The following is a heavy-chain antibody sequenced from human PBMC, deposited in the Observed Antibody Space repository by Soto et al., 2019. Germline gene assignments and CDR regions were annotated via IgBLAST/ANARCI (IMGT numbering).Heavy chain of an antibody. J-gene: IGHJ6*03. V-gene: IGHV3-53*04. D-gene: IGHD6-6*01. Sequence: PGGSLRLSCAASGFTVSSNYMSWVRQAPGKGLEWVSVIYSGGSTYYADSVKGRFTISRHNSKNTLYLQMNSLRAEDTAVYYCARVPGSSSSQWSSYYYYYMDVWGKGTTVTVSS. CDR3: ARVPGSSSSQWSSYYYYYMDV. CDR1: GFTVSSNY. CDR2: IYSGGST.